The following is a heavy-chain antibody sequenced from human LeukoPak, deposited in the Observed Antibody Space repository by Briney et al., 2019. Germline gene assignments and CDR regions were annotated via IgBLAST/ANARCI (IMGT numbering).Heavy chain of an antibody. Sequence: SGGSLRLSCAASGFTFGSYAMHWVRQAPGKGLEWVAVFLFDGTNKRYADSVKGRFTISRHNSRNTLSLQMDSLRVEDTAVYYCARDYSGYEIDYWGQGTLVTVSS. V-gene: IGHV3-30-3*01. CDR3: ARDYSGYEIDY. CDR2: FLFDGTNK. D-gene: IGHD5-12*01. J-gene: IGHJ4*02. CDR1: GFTFGSYA.